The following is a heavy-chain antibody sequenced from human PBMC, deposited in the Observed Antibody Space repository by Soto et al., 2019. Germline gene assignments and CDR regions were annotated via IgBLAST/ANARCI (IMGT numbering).Heavy chain of an antibody. CDR2: IKSKTDGGTT. D-gene: IGHD3-22*01. CDR3: TTDSYSTIIIVRFDY. J-gene: IGHJ4*01. V-gene: IGHV3-15*07. CDR1: GFTFSNAW. Sequence: GGSLRLSCAASGFTFSNAWINWVRQAPGRGLEWVGRIKSKTDGGTTDYAEPVKGRFAISRDDSNNMVYLQMNSLKIEDTAVYYCTTDSYSTIIIVRFDYWGHGTLVTVSS.